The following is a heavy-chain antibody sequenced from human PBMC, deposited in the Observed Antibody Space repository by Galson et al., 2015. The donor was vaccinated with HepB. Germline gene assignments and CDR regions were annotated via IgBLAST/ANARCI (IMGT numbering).Heavy chain of an antibody. CDR2: IYYSGST. CDR3: ASFLWGGYNPPYYFDY. Sequence: ETLSLTCTVSGGSISSSSYYWGWIRQPPGKGLEWIGRIYYSGSTYYNPSLKSQVTISVDTSKNQFSLKLSSVTAADTAVYYCASFLWGGYNPPYYFDYWGQGTLVTVSS. CDR1: GGSISSSSYY. J-gene: IGHJ4*02. D-gene: IGHD5-24*01. V-gene: IGHV4-39*01.